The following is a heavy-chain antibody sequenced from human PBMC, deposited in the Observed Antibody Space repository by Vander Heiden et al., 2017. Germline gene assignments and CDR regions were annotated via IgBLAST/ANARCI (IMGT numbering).Heavy chain of an antibody. V-gene: IGHV3-7*01. CDR1: GFTFNKHW. CDR2: IKPDGSES. Sequence: EVQLVESGGGWVQPGGSLRLSCAASGFTFNKHWMAWVRQAPGKGLEWVANIKPDGSESYYVDSVKGRFTVSRDNTKNSLYLQMNSLRAEDTARYYCARVPTPVADWFDPWGQGTLVTVSS. J-gene: IGHJ5*01. D-gene: IGHD6-19*01. CDR3: ARVPTPVADWFDP.